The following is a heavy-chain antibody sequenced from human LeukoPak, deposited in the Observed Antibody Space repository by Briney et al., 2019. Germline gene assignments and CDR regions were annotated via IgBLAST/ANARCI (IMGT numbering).Heavy chain of an antibody. J-gene: IGHJ3*02. D-gene: IGHD4-23*01. CDR3: ARRGAVADAFDI. CDR1: GFTFSSYS. CDR2: ISSSSSYI. Sequence: GALRLSCAASGFTFSSYSMNWVRQAPGKGLEWVSSISSSSSYIYYADSVKGRFTISRDNAKNSLYLQMNSLRAEDTAVYYCARRGAVADAFDIWGQGTMVTVSS. V-gene: IGHV3-21*01.